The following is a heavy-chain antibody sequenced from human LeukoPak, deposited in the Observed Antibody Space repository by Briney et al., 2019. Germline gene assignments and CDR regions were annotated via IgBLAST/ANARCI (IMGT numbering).Heavy chain of an antibody. CDR1: GYTFTNYG. V-gene: IGHV1-18*01. CDR3: VRDGNDVMDY. J-gene: IGHJ4*02. D-gene: IGHD1-1*01. Sequence: ASVKVSCKASGYTFTNYGISWVRQAPGQVLEWVGWISGHNDNAHYAQKLQDRVTMTRETSTSTVYMELRSLSSDDTAIYFCVRDGNDVMDYWGQGTLVTVSS. CDR2: ISGHNDNA.